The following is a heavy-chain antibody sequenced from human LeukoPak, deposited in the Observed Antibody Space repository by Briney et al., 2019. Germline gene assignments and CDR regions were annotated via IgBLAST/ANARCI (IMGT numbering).Heavy chain of an antibody. D-gene: IGHD3-9*01. Sequence: SESLSLTCTVSGGSISSDYWSWIRQTPGKGLERSGYIYYSGSTNYIPSLKSRVTISVDTSKNQFSLRLSSVTAADTAVYYCARHTSGHDFDWLLYWFAFDIWGQGTMVTVSS. CDR2: IYYSGST. V-gene: IGHV4-59*08. J-gene: IGHJ3*02. CDR1: GGSISSDY. CDR3: ARHTSGHDFDWLLYWFAFDI.